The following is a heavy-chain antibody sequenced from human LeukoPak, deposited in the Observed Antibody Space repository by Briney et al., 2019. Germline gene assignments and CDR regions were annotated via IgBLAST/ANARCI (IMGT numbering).Heavy chain of an antibody. V-gene: IGHV3-23*01. CDR2: ISGSGGST. J-gene: IGHJ6*02. D-gene: IGHD1-1*01. CDR3: AKAAGDYYYSYYGMDV. Sequence: GGSLRLSCAASGLTFSSYAMSWVHQAPGKGLEWVAAISGSGGSTYYADSVKGRFTISRDNSKNTLYLQMNSLRAEATAVYYSAKAAGDYYYSYYGMDVWGQGTTVTVSS. CDR1: GLTFSSYA.